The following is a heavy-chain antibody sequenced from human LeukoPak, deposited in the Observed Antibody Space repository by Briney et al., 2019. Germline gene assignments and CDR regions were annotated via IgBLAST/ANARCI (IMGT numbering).Heavy chain of an antibody. Sequence: PSETLSLTCAVYGGSFSGYYWSWIRQPPGKGLEWIGEINHSGSTNYNPSLKSRVTISVDTSKNQFSLKLSSATAADTAVYYCAREVGAYNDYWGQGTLVTVSS. CDR3: AREVGAYNDY. CDR1: GGSFSGYY. CDR2: INHSGST. V-gene: IGHV4-34*01. D-gene: IGHD1-26*01. J-gene: IGHJ4*02.